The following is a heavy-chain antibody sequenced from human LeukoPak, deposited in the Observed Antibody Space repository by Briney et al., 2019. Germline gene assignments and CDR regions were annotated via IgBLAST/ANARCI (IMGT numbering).Heavy chain of an antibody. Sequence: PSETLSLTCTVSGGSISSNSNYWAWIRQPPGKGLEWIGNIYYSGSSYYNPSLKSRITISVDTSKNQFSLKLSSVTAADTAVYYCVILARRDSCYPYWGQGTLVTVSS. D-gene: IGHD2-15*01. CDR1: GGSISSNSNY. J-gene: IGHJ4*02. V-gene: IGHV4-39*01. CDR2: IYYSGSS. CDR3: VILARRDSCYPY.